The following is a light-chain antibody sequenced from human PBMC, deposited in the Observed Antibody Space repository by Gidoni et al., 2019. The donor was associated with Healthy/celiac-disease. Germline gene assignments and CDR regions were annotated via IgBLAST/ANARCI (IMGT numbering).Light chain of an antibody. CDR2: DAS. V-gene: IGKV3-15*01. Sequence: EIVMTPSPATLSVSPGERATLSCRASQSVSSYLAWYQQKPGQAPRLLIYDASTRATGIPARFSGSGSGTEFTLTISSLQSEDFAVYYCQQYNNWPPWTFGQGTKVEIK. CDR1: QSVSSY. CDR3: QQYNNWPPWT. J-gene: IGKJ1*01.